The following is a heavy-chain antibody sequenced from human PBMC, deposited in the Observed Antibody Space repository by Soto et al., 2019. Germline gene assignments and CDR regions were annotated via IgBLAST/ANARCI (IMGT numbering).Heavy chain of an antibody. Sequence: QITLKESGPPLVKPTQPLTLTCTFSGFSLTADGVGVGWIRQPPGKALEWLALIYWDDDQRYSPSLKNRLTITKDTSKNQVVLTMTNMDPVDTGTYYCAHAYGGTSWPNDAFDVWGQGTVVTVSS. D-gene: IGHD2-21*01. V-gene: IGHV2-5*02. CDR3: AHAYGGTSWPNDAFDV. CDR2: IYWDDDQ. J-gene: IGHJ3*01. CDR1: GFSLTADGVG.